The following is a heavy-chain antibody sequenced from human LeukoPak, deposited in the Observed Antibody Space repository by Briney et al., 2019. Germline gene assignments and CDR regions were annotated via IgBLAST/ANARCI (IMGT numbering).Heavy chain of an antibody. J-gene: IGHJ4*02. Sequence: KPSETLSPTCTVSGGSISSYYWSWIRQPPGKGLEWIGYIYYSGTTNYNPSLRSRVTISIDTSKNQFSLKLSSVTAADTAVYYCARELRWGNSIDYWGQGTLVTVSS. CDR3: ARELRWGNSIDY. CDR1: GGSISSYY. D-gene: IGHD4-23*01. CDR2: IYYSGTT. V-gene: IGHV4-59*01.